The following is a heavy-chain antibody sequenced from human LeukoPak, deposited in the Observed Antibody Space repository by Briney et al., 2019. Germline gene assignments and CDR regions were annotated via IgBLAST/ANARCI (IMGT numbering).Heavy chain of an antibody. CDR2: IDPSDSYT. Sequence: GESLKISCKGSGYSSTSYWIAWVRQMPGKGREYMGRIDPSDSYTQYSPSSQGHVTISADKSISTAYLQWSSLKASDTAMYYCARHSGGYDLDYWGQGTLVTVSS. D-gene: IGHD5-12*01. CDR1: GYSSTSYW. CDR3: ARHSGGYDLDY. J-gene: IGHJ4*02. V-gene: IGHV5-10-1*01.